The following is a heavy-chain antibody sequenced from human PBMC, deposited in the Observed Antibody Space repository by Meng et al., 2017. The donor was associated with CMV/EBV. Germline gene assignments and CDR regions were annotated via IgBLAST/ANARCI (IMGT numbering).Heavy chain of an antibody. CDR2: IYTSGST. CDR1: GGSFSSYY. J-gene: IGHJ4*02. CDR3: ARGGLYYYDSSGHFDY. Sequence: VAVEGSGPGLLKPLGTLSLPGTVSGGSFSSYYWSVIRQPDGKGLEWIGRIYTSGSTNYNPSIKIRVTMSVDTSKNQFSLKLSSVTAADTAVYYCARGGLYYYDSSGHFDYWGQGTLVTVSS. V-gene: IGHV4-4*07. D-gene: IGHD3-22*01.